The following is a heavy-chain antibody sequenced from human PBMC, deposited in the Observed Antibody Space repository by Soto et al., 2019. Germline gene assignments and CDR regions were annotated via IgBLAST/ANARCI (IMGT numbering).Heavy chain of an antibody. D-gene: IGHD6-13*01. CDR2: IYWDDDE. V-gene: IGHV2-5*02. Sequence: QISLKESGPALVKPTQTLTLTCSFSGFSLTTTGVGVGWIRQPPGKALEWLALIYWDDDERYNPSLKNRLTTGKATSKRPVVPTITLVDLVVTAVYYFAVGIAGRPFDSWGQGTVVTVSS. CDR3: AVGIAGRPFDS. CDR1: GFSLTTTGVG. J-gene: IGHJ4*02.